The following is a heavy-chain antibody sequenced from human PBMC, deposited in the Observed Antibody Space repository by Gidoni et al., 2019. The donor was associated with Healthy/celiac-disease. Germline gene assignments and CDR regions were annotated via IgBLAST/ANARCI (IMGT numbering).Heavy chain of an antibody. J-gene: IGHJ3*02. CDR1: GFTFSSSA. V-gene: IGHV3-23*01. Sequence: EVQLLESGGGLVQPGGSLRLSCAASGFTFSSSAMSWVRQAPGKGLEWVSAISGSGGSTYYADSVKGRFTISRGNSKNTLYLQMNSLRAEDTAVYYCAKDKRIMITFGGVIGINAFDIWGQGTMVTVSS. CDR3: AKDKRIMITFGGVIGINAFDI. D-gene: IGHD3-16*02. CDR2: ISGSGGST.